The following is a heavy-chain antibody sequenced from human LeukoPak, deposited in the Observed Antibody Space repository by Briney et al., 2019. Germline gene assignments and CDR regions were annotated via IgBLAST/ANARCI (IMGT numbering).Heavy chain of an antibody. J-gene: IGHJ4*02. CDR2: ISYDGSTE. V-gene: IGHV3-30*03. CDR1: GFTFSSYG. CDR3: ARRYVAVTGPGHYFDY. D-gene: IGHD6-19*01. Sequence: PGGSLRLSCAASGFTFSSYGMHWVRQAPGKGLEWVAVISYDGSTEYYADSVKGRFTISRDNSKNTLFLQMNSLRAEDTAVYYCARRYVAVTGPGHYFDYWGQGTLVTVSS.